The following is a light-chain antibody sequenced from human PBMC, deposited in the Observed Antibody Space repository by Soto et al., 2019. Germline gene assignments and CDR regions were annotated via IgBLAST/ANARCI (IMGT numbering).Light chain of an antibody. Sequence: QSVLTQPPSASGTPGQRVTISCSGTSANIGSNTLNWYQQLPGTAPTHLIYSNNQRPSGVPARFSGSKSGTSASLAVNGLQYEDEADDYCAAWDASLNGPLFGGGTKLTVL. CDR1: SANIGSNT. V-gene: IGLV1-44*01. J-gene: IGLJ3*02. CDR3: AAWDASLNGPL. CDR2: SNN.